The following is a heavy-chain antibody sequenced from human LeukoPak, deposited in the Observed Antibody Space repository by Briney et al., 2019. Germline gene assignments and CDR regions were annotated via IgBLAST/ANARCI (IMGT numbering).Heavy chain of an antibody. V-gene: IGHV4-4*07. D-gene: IGHD6-13*01. Sequence: SETLSLTCTVSGGSISSYYWSWIRQPAGKGLEWIGRIYTSGSTNYNPSLKSRVTMSVDTSKNQFSLKLSSVTAADTAVYYCARGRAIAATYYFDYWGQGTLVTVSS. CDR1: GGSISSYY. CDR3: ARGRAIAATYYFDY. CDR2: IYTSGST. J-gene: IGHJ4*02.